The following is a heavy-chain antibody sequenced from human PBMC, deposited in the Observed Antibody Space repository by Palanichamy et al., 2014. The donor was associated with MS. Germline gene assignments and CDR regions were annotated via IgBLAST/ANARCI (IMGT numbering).Heavy chain of an antibody. CDR2: INPNSGGT. V-gene: IGHV1-2*02. J-gene: IGHJ6*02. CDR1: GYTFTGYY. CDR3: ARDAVDIVTTFKYYYGMDV. D-gene: IGHD5-12*01. Sequence: QVQLVQSGAEVKKPGASVKVSCKASGYTFTGYYMHWVRQAPGQGLEWMGWINPNSGGTNYAQKFQGRVTMTRDTSISTAYMELSRLRPDDTAVYYCARDAVDIVTTFKYYYGMDVWGQGTTVTVSS.